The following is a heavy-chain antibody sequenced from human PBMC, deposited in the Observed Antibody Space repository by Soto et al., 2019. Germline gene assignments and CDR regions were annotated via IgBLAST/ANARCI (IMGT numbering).Heavy chain of an antibody. CDR1: GFTFSSYG. CDR3: AREMSSSKDGWVSDYYYGMDV. J-gene: IGHJ6*02. CDR2: IWYDGSNK. D-gene: IGHD6-6*01. Sequence: GGSLRLSCAASGFTFSSYGMHWVRQAPGKGLEWVAVIWYDGSNKYYADSVKGRFTISRDNSKNTLYLQMNSLRAEDTAVYYCAREMSSSKDGWVSDYYYGMDVWGQGTTVTVSS. V-gene: IGHV3-33*01.